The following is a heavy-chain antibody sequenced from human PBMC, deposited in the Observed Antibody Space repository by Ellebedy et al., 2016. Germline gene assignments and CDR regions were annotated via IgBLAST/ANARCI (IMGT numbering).Heavy chain of an antibody. CDR2: IYNSGSI. CDR3: ARDIVVVPSANDHYYGLDV. CDR1: GGSINSHY. D-gene: IGHD2-2*01. Sequence: SETLSLTXTVSGGSINSHYWSWIRQPAGEGLEWIGRIYNSGSINYNPSLKSRVTMSVDTSKNQFSLKLTSVTAADTAVYFCARDIVVVPSANDHYYGLDVWGQGTTVTVSS. J-gene: IGHJ6*02. V-gene: IGHV4-4*07.